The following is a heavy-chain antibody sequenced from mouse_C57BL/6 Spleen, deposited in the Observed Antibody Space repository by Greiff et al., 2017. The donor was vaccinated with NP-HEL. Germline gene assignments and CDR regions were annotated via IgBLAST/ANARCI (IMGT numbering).Heavy chain of an antibody. CDR1: GYTFTEYT. V-gene: IGHV1-62-2*01. Sequence: VQLQQSGAELVKPGASVKLSCKASGYTFTEYTIHWVKQRSGQGLEWIGWFYPGRGSIKYNEKFKEKATLNADTSSSTVYMELRRLTSEDSAVYFCARHASVYYGNYGEYFDYWGQGTTLTVSS. D-gene: IGHD2-1*01. CDR2: FYPGRGSI. J-gene: IGHJ2*01. CDR3: ARHASVYYGNYGEYFDY.